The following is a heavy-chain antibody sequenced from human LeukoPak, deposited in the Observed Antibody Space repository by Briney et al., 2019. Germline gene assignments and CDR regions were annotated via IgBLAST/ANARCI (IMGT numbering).Heavy chain of an antibody. V-gene: IGHV4-59*01. J-gene: IGHJ4*02. D-gene: IGHD3-9*01. CDR2: IYYSGST. CDR1: GGSFSGYY. Sequence: SETLSLTCAVYGGSFSGYYWSWIRQPPGKGLEWIGYIYYSGSTNYNPSLKSRVTISVDTSKNQFSLKLSSVTAADTAVYYCARGAPARAYYDILTGFNYWGQGTLVTVSS. CDR3: ARGAPARAYYDILTGFNY.